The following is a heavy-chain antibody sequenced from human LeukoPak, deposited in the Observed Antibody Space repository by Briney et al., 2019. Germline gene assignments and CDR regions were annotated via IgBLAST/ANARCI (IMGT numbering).Heavy chain of an antibody. D-gene: IGHD3-10*01. V-gene: IGHV3-30*02. CDR2: IQYDGSNK. J-gene: IGHJ6*03. Sequence: PGGSPRLSCAASGFTFSSYGMHWVRQAPGKGLEWVAFIQYDGSNKYYADSVRGRFTIARDNSKNTLYLQMNSLRAEDTAVYYCAKTTSGSGLGGYMDVWGKGTTVTISS. CDR3: AKTTSGSGLGGYMDV. CDR1: GFTFSSYG.